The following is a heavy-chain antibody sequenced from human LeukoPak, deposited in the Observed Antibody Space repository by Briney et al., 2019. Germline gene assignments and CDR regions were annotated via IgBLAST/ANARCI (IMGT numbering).Heavy chain of an antibody. CDR3: ARDMAAARSDGAFDI. J-gene: IGHJ3*02. D-gene: IGHD6-6*01. V-gene: IGHV3-11*04. Sequence: GGSLRLSCAASGFTFSDYYMSWIRQAPGKGLEWVSYISSSGSTIYYADSVKGRFTISRDNAKNSLYLQMNSLRAEDTAVYYCARDMAAARSDGAFDIWGQGTMVTVSS. CDR2: ISSSGSTI. CDR1: GFTFSDYY.